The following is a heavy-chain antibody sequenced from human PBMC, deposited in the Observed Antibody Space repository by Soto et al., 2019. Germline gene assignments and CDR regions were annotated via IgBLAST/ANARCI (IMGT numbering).Heavy chain of an antibody. CDR2: ISAYNGNT. V-gene: IGHV1-18*01. CDR1: GYTFTSYG. J-gene: IGHJ5*02. Sequence: ASVKVSCKASGYTFTSYGISWVRQAPGQGLEWMGWISAYNGNTNYAQKLQGRVTMTTDTSTSTAYMELRSLRSDDTVVYYCARDSGGYCSSTSCLYFVANWFDPWG. D-gene: IGHD2-2*01. CDR3: ARDSGGYCSSTSCLYFVANWFDP.